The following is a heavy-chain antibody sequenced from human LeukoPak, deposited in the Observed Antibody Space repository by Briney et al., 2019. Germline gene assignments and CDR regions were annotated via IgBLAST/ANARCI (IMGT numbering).Heavy chain of an antibody. J-gene: IGHJ6*03. Sequence: SGGSLRLSCAASGFTFSSYEMNWVRQAPGKGLEWVSYISSSGSTIYYADSVKGRFTISRDNAKNSLYLQMGSLRAEDMAVYYCARDPERVQNGYYYYYMDVWGKGTTVTISS. CDR3: ARDPERVQNGYYYYYMDV. CDR2: ISSSGSTI. D-gene: IGHD1-1*01. V-gene: IGHV3-48*03. CDR1: GFTFSSYE.